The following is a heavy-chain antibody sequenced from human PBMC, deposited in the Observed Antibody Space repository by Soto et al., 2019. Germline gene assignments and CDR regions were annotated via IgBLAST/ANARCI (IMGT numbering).Heavy chain of an antibody. CDR3: ARDVSPTY. CDR2: IYYSGSP. J-gene: IGHJ4*02. Sequence: SETLSLTCIVSGDSISPYYWTWIRQPPGKGLEWIGHIYYSGSPNYNPSLKSRVTISVDTSKSQFSLKLSSETAADTAVYYCARDVSPTYWGQGMLVTV. V-gene: IGHV4-59*01. CDR1: GDSISPYY.